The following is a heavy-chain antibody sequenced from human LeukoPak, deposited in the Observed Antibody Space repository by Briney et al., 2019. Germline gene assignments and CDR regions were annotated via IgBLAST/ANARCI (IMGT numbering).Heavy chain of an antibody. V-gene: IGHV3-30*02. CDR3: ASQRRDSNSSPFRYHFDY. CDR2: IRYDGSIK. J-gene: IGHJ4*02. Sequence: GGSLRLSCAASGFTFSSYGMHWVRQAPGKGLEWVAFIRYDGSIKYYADSVKGRFAISRDNSKNTLYLQMNSLRAEDTAVYYCASQRRDSNSSPFRYHFDYWGQGSLLMVSS. CDR1: GFTFSSYG. D-gene: IGHD6-6*01.